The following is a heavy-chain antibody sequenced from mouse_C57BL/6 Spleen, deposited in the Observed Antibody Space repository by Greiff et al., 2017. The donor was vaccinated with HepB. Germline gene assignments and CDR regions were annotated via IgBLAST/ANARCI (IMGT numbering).Heavy chain of an antibody. CDR2: ISDGGSYT. CDR3: ARSPYYYGSSYDYYAMDY. CDR1: GFTFSSYA. Sequence: EVKLMESGGGLVKPGGSLKLSCAASGFTFSSYAMSWVRQTPEKRLEWVATISDGGSYTYYPDNVKGRFTISRDNAKNNLYLQMSHLKSEDTAMYYCARSPYYYGSSYDYYAMDYWGQGTSVTVSS. J-gene: IGHJ4*01. V-gene: IGHV5-4*03. D-gene: IGHD1-1*01.